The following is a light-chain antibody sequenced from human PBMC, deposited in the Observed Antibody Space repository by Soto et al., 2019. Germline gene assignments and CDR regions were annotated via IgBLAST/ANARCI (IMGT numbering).Light chain of an antibody. CDR3: QHYDNSPPRFT. CDR2: GAS. V-gene: IGKV3-20*01. CDR1: QSVSTTY. J-gene: IGKJ3*01. Sequence: EIVLTQSPGTLSLSPGERATLSCSASQSVSTTYLAWYQQKPGQAPRLLIYGASSRATGVPDRFSGSGSGTDFTLTISRLEPEDFAVYYCQHYDNSPPRFTFGPGTRVDIK.